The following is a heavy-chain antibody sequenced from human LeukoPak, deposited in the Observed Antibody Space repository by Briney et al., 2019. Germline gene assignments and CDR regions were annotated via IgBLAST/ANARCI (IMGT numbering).Heavy chain of an antibody. J-gene: IGHJ3*02. D-gene: IGHD4-23*01. CDR1: GFTFSSYW. CDR2: IKQDGSEK. Sequence: PGGSLRLSCAASGFTFSSYWMNWVRQAPGKGLEWVANIKQDGSEKYYVDSVKGRFTISRDNAKNSLYLQMNSLRAEDTAVYYCAKPPGRVDYGGNRGAFDIWGQGTMVTVSS. V-gene: IGHV3-7*01. CDR3: AKPPGRVDYGGNRGAFDI.